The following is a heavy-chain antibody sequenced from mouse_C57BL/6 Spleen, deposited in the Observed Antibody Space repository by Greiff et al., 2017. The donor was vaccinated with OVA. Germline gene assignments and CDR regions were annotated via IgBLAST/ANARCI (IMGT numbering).Heavy chain of an antibody. CDR2: IRSKSNNYAT. Sequence: EVKLVESGGGLVQPKGSLKLSCAASGFSFNTYAMNWVRQAPGQGLEWVARIRSKSNNYATYYADSVKDRFTISRDDSESRLYLQMNNLKTEDTAMYYCVRRDPFAYWGQGTLVTVSA. V-gene: IGHV10-1*01. J-gene: IGHJ3*01. CDR1: GFSFNTYA. CDR3: VRRDPFAY.